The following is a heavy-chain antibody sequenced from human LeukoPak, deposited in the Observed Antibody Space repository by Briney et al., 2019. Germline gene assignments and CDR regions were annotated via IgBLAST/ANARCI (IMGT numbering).Heavy chain of an antibody. D-gene: IGHD4-23*01. CDR2: IHYSGSP. CDR3: ARGSPMNGGFFDY. V-gene: IGHV4-59*01. J-gene: IGHJ4*02. Sequence: PSETLSLTCLVSGGSIKSYSWTWIRQPPGKGLEWIGFIHYSGSPNYNSSLESRVTISRDTPKNQLSLRLTSVTAADTAVYYCARGSPMNGGFFDYWGQGTLVTVSS. CDR1: GGSIKSYS.